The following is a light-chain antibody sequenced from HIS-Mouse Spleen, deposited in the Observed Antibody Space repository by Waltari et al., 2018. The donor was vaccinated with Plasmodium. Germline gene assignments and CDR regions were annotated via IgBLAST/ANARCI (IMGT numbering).Light chain of an antibody. Sequence: QPVLTQPPSSSASPGESARLTCTLPSDINVGSYNIYWYQQTPGSPPRYLLSYYSDSDKGQGSGVPSGCSGSNDYSANTGILLIAGLQSEDEADYYCMIWPSNASGVFGGGTKLTVL. CDR1: SDINVGSYN. CDR3: MIWPSNASGV. CDR2: YYSDSDK. V-gene: IGLV5-37*01. J-gene: IGLJ3*02.